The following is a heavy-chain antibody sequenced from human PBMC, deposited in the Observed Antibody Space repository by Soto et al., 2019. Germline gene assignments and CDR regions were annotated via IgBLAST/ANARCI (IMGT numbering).Heavy chain of an antibody. CDR2: MNPTSGNT. CDR3: AKSAATQADFDY. D-gene: IGHD2-15*01. CDR1: GYTFTSYD. Sequence: QVQLVQSGAEVKKPGASVKVSCKASGYTFTSYDINWVRQATGQGLEWMGWMNPTSGNTGYAQKFQGRVTMTRSTSISTAEMELSSLRSEDTAVYYCAKSAATQADFDYWGQGTLVTVSS. V-gene: IGHV1-8*01. J-gene: IGHJ4*02.